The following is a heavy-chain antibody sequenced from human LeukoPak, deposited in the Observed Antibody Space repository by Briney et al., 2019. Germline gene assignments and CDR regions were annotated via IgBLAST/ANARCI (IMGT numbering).Heavy chain of an antibody. CDR2: INPNRAVT. V-gene: IGHV1-2*02. D-gene: IGHD2-15*01. Sequence: ASVKVSCKASGYTFTSYYIHWVRQAPGQGPEWMGWINPNRAVTNYAQKFQGRGTMTSDTSITTAYMELGSLRSDDTAVYYCARDYGFLPRYCSGDNCYSDVGDFWGQGTLVTVSS. CDR3: ARDYGFLPRYCSGDNCYSDVGDF. CDR1: GYTFTSYY. J-gene: IGHJ4*02.